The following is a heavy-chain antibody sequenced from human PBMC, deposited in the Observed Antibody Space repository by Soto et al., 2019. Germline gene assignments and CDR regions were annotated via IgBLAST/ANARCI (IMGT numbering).Heavy chain of an antibody. CDR1: GDSIRNYY. J-gene: IGHJ4*01. CDR2: IFYSGST. CDR3: ARVKRGYRYGSIIDF. D-gene: IGHD5-18*01. Sequence: SETLSLTCTVSGDSIRNYYWSWIRQPPGKGLEYIGYIFYSGSTNYNPSLKSRVAISVDTSRNQFALKLRSVTAADTATYYCARVKRGYRYGSIIDFWGRGTLVTVSS. V-gene: IGHV4-59*01.